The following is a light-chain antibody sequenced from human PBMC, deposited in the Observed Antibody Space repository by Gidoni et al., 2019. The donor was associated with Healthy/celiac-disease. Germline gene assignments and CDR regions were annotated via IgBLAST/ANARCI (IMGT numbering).Light chain of an antibody. Sequence: SSELTQDPAVSVALGQTVRITCQGDSLRDYYASWYQQKPGQAPVLVIFGQNNRPSGIPDRFSGSSSGNTASLTITGAQAEDEADYYCNSRDSSDNHVVFGGGTKLTVL. CDR1: SLRDYY. CDR3: NSRDSSDNHVV. J-gene: IGLJ2*01. CDR2: GQN. V-gene: IGLV3-19*01.